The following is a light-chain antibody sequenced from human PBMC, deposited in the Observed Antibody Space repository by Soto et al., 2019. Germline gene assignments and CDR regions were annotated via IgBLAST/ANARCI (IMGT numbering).Light chain of an antibody. V-gene: IGLV2-18*02. CDR2: EVS. CDR1: RSDVGSYNR. J-gene: IGLJ2*01. Sequence: SALTQPPSVSGPPGQSVTISCTGTRSDVGSYNRVSWYQQPPGTAPKLMIYEVSNRPSGVPDRFSGSKSGNTASLTISGLQAEDEADYYCSSYTSSSTFVVFGGGTKVTVL. CDR3: SSYTSSSTFVV.